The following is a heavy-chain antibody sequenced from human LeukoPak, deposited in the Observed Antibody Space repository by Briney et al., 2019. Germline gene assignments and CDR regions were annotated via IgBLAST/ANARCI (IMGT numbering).Heavy chain of an antibody. Sequence: ASVKVSCKASGYTFTGYYMHWVRQAPGQGLEWMGWINPNSGGTNYAQKFQGWVTMTRDTSISTAYMELSSLRSEDTAVYYCARIRVAAAGKDAFDIWGQGTMVTVSS. CDR3: ARIRVAAAGKDAFDI. V-gene: IGHV1-2*04. J-gene: IGHJ3*02. CDR1: GYTFTGYY. CDR2: INPNSGGT. D-gene: IGHD6-13*01.